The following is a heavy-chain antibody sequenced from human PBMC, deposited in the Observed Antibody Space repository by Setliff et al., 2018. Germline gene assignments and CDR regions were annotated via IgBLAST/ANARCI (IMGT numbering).Heavy chain of an antibody. J-gene: IGHJ4*01. CDR3: VRPGGTTVVARPFDY. Sequence: PSETLSLTCTVSDDSFTSSRYYWGWIRQAPGSGLEWIGSISYSGTPYYNASVESRVTISIDTSRNQFSLELRSVTVADTATYYCVRPGGTTVVARPFDYWGSGILVTVSS. CDR2: ISYSGTP. D-gene: IGHD2-15*01. CDR1: DDSFTSSRYY. V-gene: IGHV4-39*01.